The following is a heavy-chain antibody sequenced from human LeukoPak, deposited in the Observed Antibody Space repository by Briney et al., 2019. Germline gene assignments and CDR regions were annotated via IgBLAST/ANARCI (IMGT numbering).Heavy chain of an antibody. CDR2: MNPNSGNT. J-gene: IGHJ5*02. D-gene: IGHD3-3*01. CDR1: GYTFTSYD. CDR3: ARVSSRGLWSGYLYHYNWFDP. V-gene: IGHV1-8*01. Sequence: GASVKVSCKASGYTFTSYDINWVRQATGQGLEWMGWMNPNSGNTGYAQKFQGRVTMTRNTSISTAYMELSRLRSDDTAVYYCARVSSRGLWSGYLYHYNWFDPWGQGTLVTVSS.